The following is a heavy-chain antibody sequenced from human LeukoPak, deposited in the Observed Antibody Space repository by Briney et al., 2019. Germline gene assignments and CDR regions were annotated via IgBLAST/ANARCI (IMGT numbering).Heavy chain of an antibody. D-gene: IGHD3-3*01. CDR2: ISAYNGNT. J-gene: IGHJ4*02. Sequence: ASVKVSCKASGYTFTSYGISWVRQAPGQGLEWMGWISAYNGNTNYAQKLQGRVTMTTDTSTSTAYMELRSLRSDDTAVYYCARWAPYYDFWSGYYGFDYWGQGTLVTVSS. V-gene: IGHV1-18*01. CDR1: GYTFTSYG. CDR3: ARWAPYYDFWSGYYGFDY.